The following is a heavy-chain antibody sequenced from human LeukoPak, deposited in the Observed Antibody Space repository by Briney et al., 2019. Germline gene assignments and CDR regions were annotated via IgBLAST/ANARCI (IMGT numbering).Heavy chain of an antibody. V-gene: IGHV3-23*01. J-gene: IGHJ4*02. Sequence: GGSLRLSCAASGFMFTSYVMSWVRQAPGKGLEWVSDISGSGGSTYYADSVKGRFTISRDNSKNTLYLQMNSLRAEDTAVYYCAKVQWLHYYFDYWGQGTLVTVSS. CDR3: AKVQWLHYYFDY. CDR1: GFMFTSYV. D-gene: IGHD5-12*01. CDR2: ISGSGGST.